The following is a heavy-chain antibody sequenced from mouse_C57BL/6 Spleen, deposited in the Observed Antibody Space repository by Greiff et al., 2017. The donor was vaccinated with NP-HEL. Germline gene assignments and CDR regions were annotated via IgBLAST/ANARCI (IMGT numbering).Heavy chain of an antibody. Sequence: QVQLQQPGAELVKPGASVKLSCKASGYTFTSYWMQWVKQRPGQGLEWIGEIDPSDSYTNYNQKFKGKATLTVDTSSSTAYMQLSSLTSEDSAVYYCARQTAHAAWFAYWGQGTLVTVSA. V-gene: IGHV1-50*01. CDR3: ARQTAHAAWFAY. CDR2: IDPSDSYT. D-gene: IGHD3-2*02. CDR1: GYTFTSYW. J-gene: IGHJ3*01.